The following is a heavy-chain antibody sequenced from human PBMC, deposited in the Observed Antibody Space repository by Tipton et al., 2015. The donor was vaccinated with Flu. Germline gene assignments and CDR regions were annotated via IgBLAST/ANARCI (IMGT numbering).Heavy chain of an antibody. J-gene: IGHJ2*01. CDR2: INPNSGGT. Sequence: QVQLVQSGAEVKKPGASVKVSCKASGYTFSGYYIHWVRQAPGQGLEWMGWINPNSGGTDYAQRFQGRVTMTRDTSISTAYMELSRLRSDDTAVFYCARDPTRPGTTSMGAPYWYFDLWGRGTLVTVSS. D-gene: IGHD2/OR15-2a*01. CDR1: GYTFSGYY. V-gene: IGHV1-2*02. CDR3: ARDPTRPGTTSMGAPYWYFDL.